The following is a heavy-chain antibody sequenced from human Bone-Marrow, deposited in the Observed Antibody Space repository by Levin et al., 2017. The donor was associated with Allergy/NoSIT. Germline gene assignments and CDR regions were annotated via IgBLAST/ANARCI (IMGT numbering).Heavy chain of an antibody. Sequence: GESLKISCNPSGYDFTSYFLAWVRQAPGQGLEWLGWINTISGQTRYAQRFQGRVAMTRDTSTRIAYLEVNSLRSDDTAVYYCVRSRAFYYDNWGQGTLVTVSS. CDR2: INTISGQT. CDR1: GYDFTSYF. D-gene: IGHD3-3*02. V-gene: IGHV1-2*02. CDR3: VRSRAFYYDN. J-gene: IGHJ4*02.